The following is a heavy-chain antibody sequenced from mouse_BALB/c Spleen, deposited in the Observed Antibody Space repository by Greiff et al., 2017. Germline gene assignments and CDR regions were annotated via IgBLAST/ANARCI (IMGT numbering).Heavy chain of an antibody. J-gene: IGHJ4*01. D-gene: IGHD2-1*01. Sequence: QVQLQQSGAELARPGASVKMSCKASGYTFTSYKMHWVKQRPGQGLEWIGYINPSSGYTNYNQKFKDKATLTADKSSSTAYMQLSSLTSEDSAVYYCANIYYGNYGGAMDYWGQGTSVTVSS. CDR3: ANIYYGNYGGAMDY. CDR1: GYTFTSYK. CDR2: INPSSGYT. V-gene: IGHV1-4*01.